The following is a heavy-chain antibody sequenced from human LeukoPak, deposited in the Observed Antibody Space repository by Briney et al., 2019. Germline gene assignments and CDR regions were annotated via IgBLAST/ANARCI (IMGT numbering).Heavy chain of an antibody. CDR2: INHSGST. J-gene: IGHJ5*02. CDR1: AGSFNDYY. V-gene: IGHV4-34*01. D-gene: IGHD3-10*01. CDR3: ARGRRGMSTYYYGSGSYYIFDP. Sequence: SETLSLTCAVYAGSFNDYYWTWIRQPPGKGLEWIGEINHSGSTNYNPSLKSRVTISVDTSKNQFSLKLSSVTAADTAVYYCARGRRGMSTYYYGSGSYYIFDPWGQGTLVTVSS.